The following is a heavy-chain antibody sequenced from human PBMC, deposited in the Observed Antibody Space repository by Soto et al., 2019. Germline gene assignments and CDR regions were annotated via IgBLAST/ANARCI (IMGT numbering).Heavy chain of an antibody. CDR3: AKRNWGGWYFDL. CDR1: GFTFSSYA. Sequence: EVQLLESGGGLVQPGGSLRLSCAASGFTFSSYAMSWVRQAPGKGLEWVSAISGSGGRTYYADSVKGRFTISRDNSKNTLYLQMSSLRAAATAVYYCAKRNWGGWYFDLWGRGTLVTVSS. V-gene: IGHV3-23*01. J-gene: IGHJ2*01. D-gene: IGHD7-27*01. CDR2: ISGSGGRT.